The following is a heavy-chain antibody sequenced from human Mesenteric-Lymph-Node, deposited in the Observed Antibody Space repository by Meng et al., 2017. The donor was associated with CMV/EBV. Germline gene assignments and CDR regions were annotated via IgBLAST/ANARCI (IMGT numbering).Heavy chain of an antibody. CDR2: IYYTGST. J-gene: IGHJ5*02. Sequence: GSITSHDYYWSWIRQTPGKCLEWIGYIYYTGSTYYNPSLKSRVTISRDTSKNQFSLKLTSVTAADTAVYYCARDMQGSYGSLNWFDPWGQGTLVTVSS. CDR1: GSITSHDYY. V-gene: IGHV4-30-4*08. CDR3: ARDMQGSYGSLNWFDP. D-gene: IGHD5-18*01.